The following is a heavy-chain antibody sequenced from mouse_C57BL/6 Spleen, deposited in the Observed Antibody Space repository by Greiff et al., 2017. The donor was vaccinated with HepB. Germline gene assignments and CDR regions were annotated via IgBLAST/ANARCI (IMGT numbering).Heavy chain of an antibody. Sequence: EVQVVESGPVLVKPGASVKMSCKASGYTFTDYYMNWVKQSHGKSLEWIGVINPYNGGTSYNQKFKGKATLTVDKSSSTAYMELNSLTSEDSAVYYCAREDYGSAWFAYWGQGTLVTVSA. V-gene: IGHV1-19*01. D-gene: IGHD1-1*01. J-gene: IGHJ3*01. CDR3: AREDYGSAWFAY. CDR2: INPYNGGT. CDR1: GYTFTDYY.